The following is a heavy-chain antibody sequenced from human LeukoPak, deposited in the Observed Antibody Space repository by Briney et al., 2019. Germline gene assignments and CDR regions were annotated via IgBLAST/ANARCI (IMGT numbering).Heavy chain of an antibody. CDR3: ARVDYYYYMDV. J-gene: IGHJ6*03. Sequence: VKPSQILSLTCTVSGGSISSGSYYWSWIRQPAGKGLEWIGRIYTSGSTNYNPSLKSRVTISVDTSKNQFSLKLSSVTAADTAVYYCARVDYYYYMDVWGKGTTVTVSS. V-gene: IGHV4-61*02. CDR2: IYTSGST. CDR1: GGSISSGSYY.